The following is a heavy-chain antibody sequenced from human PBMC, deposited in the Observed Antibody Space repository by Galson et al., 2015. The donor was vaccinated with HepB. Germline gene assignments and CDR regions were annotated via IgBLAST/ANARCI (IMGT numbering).Heavy chain of an antibody. D-gene: IGHD3-22*01. V-gene: IGHV4-59*01. CDR3: ARGHTYYYDGSSYYSGFDY. CDR2: IDYSGST. CDR1: GGSISSYY. Sequence: LSLTCTVSGGSISSYYWSWIRQPPGKGLGCIGYIDYSGSTKYNPSLKSRVTISVDTSKNQFSLKLSSVTPADTAVYYCARGHTYYYDGSSYYSGFDYWGQGILVTVSS. J-gene: IGHJ4*02.